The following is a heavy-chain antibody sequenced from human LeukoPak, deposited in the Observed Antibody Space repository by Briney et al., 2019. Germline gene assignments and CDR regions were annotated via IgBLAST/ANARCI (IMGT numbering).Heavy chain of an antibody. CDR1: GGSFSGYY. J-gene: IGHJ4*02. Sequence: SETLSLTCTVYGGSFSGYYWSWIRQPPGKGLEWIGEINHSGTTDYNPSLKSRVTISVDTSKNQFSLKLSSVTAAETAVYYCARGWITFGGVITNWGQGTLVTVSS. V-gene: IGHV4-34*01. D-gene: IGHD3-16*02. CDR3: ARGWITFGGVITN. CDR2: INHSGTT.